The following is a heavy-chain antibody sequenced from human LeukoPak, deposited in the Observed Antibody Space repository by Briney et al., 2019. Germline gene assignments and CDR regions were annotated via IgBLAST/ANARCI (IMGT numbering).Heavy chain of an antibody. Sequence: GASVKVSCTASGYTFTGYYMHWVRQAPGQGLEWMGIINPSGGSTSYAQKFQGRVTMTRDMSTSTVYMELSSLRSEDTAVYYCARDWAGTTNWFDPWGQGTLVTVSS. CDR3: ARDWAGTTNWFDP. J-gene: IGHJ5*02. CDR1: GYTFTGYY. V-gene: IGHV1-46*01. CDR2: INPSGGST. D-gene: IGHD1-7*01.